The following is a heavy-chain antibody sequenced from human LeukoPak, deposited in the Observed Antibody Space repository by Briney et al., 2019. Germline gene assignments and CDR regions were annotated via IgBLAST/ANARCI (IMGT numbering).Heavy chain of an antibody. J-gene: IGHJ4*02. CDR1: GFPFSNAW. D-gene: IGHD3-10*01. CDR3: TTDAPSGHGELFGY. Sequence: PGGSLRLSCAASGFPFSNAWMSWARQAPGKGLEWVGHIKFQADDRITGYAAPAKGRLTILRDDQKISEYQQMNSLKTEDTAVYYCTTDAPSGHGELFGYWGQGTLVTVSS. V-gene: IGHV3-15*01. CDR2: IKFQADDRIT.